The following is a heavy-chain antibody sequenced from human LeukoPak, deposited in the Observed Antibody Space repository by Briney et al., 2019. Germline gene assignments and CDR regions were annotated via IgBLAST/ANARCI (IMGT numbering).Heavy chain of an antibody. CDR3: AKSGSDVVDY. V-gene: IGHV3-30*18. CDR1: GFTFSSYG. Sequence: PGGSLRLSCAASGFTFSSYGMHWVRQAPGKGLEWVAVISYDGSNKYYADSVKGRFTISRDNSKNTLYLQMNSLRAEDTAVYYCAKSGSDVVDYWGQGTLVTVSS. J-gene: IGHJ4*02. CDR2: ISYDGSNK. D-gene: IGHD3-10*01.